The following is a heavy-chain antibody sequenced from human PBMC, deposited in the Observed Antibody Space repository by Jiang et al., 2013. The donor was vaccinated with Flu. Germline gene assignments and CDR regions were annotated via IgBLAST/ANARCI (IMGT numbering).Heavy chain of an antibody. D-gene: IGHD5-24*01. CDR3: ARLEMTTMYYFDY. CDR1: GGSISSSNYF. J-gene: IGHJ4*02. V-gene: IGHV4-39*07. CDR2: VYYSGST. Sequence: GSGLVKPSETLSLTCTVSGGSISSSNYFWGWIRQPPGKGLEWIGTVYYSGSTYYNPSLKSRVTISVDTSKNQFSLKLSSVTAADTAVYYCARLEMTTMYYFDYWGQGTLVTVSS.